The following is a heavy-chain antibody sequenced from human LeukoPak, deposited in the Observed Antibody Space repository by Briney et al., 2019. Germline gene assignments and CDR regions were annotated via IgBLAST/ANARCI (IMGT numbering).Heavy chain of an antibody. CDR3: AKDSLPAWAAQPFDY. D-gene: IGHD1-26*01. J-gene: IGHJ4*02. CDR1: GFTFSSYA. V-gene: IGHV3-23*01. CDR2: ISGSGGST. Sequence: PGGSLRLSCAAFGFTFSSYAMSWVRQAPGKGLEWVSAISGSGGSTYYADSVKGRFTISRDNSKTTLYLQMNSLRAEDTAVYYCAKDSLPAWAAQPFDYWGQGTLVTVSS.